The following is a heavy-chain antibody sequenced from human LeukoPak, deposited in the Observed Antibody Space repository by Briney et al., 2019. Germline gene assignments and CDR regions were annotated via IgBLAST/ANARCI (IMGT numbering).Heavy chain of an antibody. J-gene: IGHJ4*02. CDR1: GGSFSGYY. CDR3: ARAVPYYYDSSGYSFDY. D-gene: IGHD3-22*01. Sequence: SETLSLTCAVYGGSFSGYYWSWIRQPPGKGLEWIGEINHSGSTNYNPSLRSRVTISVDTSNNQFSLKLSSVTAADTAVYYCARAVPYYYDSSGYSFDYWGQGTLVTASS. CDR2: INHSGST. V-gene: IGHV4-34*01.